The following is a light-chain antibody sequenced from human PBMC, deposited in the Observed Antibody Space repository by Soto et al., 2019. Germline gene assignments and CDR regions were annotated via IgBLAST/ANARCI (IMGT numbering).Light chain of an antibody. CDR2: DAS. CDR1: QSVSTF. Sequence: EVVLTQSPATLSLSPGERAALSCRASQSVSTFLAWYQQKPGQAPRLLIYDASNRATGIPARFSGSGSGTDFTLTISSLEPEDFVVYYCQQYGRSPTFGQGTKVDIK. CDR3: QQYGRSPT. V-gene: IGKV3-11*01. J-gene: IGKJ1*01.